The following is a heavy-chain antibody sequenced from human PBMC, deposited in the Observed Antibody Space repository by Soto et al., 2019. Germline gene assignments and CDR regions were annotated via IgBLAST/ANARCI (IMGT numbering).Heavy chain of an antibody. CDR3: ARGGVGEGYCSSTSCRDAFDI. Sequence: PGGSLRISCAASGFTFCNYVMSWVRQATGKGLEWVSAIGTAGDTYYPGSVKGRFTISRENAKNSLYLQMNSLRAEDTAVYYCARGGVGEGYCSSTSCRDAFDIWGQGTMVTVSS. V-gene: IGHV3-13*01. J-gene: IGHJ3*02. CDR1: GFTFCNYV. D-gene: IGHD2-2*01. CDR2: IGTAGDT.